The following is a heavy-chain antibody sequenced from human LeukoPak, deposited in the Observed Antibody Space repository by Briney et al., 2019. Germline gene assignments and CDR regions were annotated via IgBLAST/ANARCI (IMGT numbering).Heavy chain of an antibody. J-gene: IGHJ4*02. D-gene: IGHD6-19*01. V-gene: IGHV4-39*07. CDR1: GGSISSSTDY. Sequence: PSETLSLTCTVSGGSISSSTDYWGWIRQPPGKELEWIGSIYYSGSTYYNPSLKSRVTISVDTSKNQFSVKLSSVTAADTAVYYCARSIRGYSSGWYYFDYWGQGTLITVSS. CDR3: ARSIRGYSSGWYYFDY. CDR2: IYYSGST.